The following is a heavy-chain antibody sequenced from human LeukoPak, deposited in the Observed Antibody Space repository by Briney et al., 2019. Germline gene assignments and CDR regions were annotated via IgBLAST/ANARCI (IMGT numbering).Heavy chain of an antibody. Sequence: GGSLRLSCAASGFTFNNYAMSWVRQAPGKGLEWVSTISGNGRSPYYADSVKGRFTISRDNSKNTLYLQMSSLRAEDTAVYFCARDVWFGDYRWFDPWGQGTLVTVSS. CDR1: GFTFNNYA. CDR3: ARDVWFGDYRWFDP. V-gene: IGHV3-23*01. J-gene: IGHJ5*02. D-gene: IGHD3-10*01. CDR2: ISGNGRSP.